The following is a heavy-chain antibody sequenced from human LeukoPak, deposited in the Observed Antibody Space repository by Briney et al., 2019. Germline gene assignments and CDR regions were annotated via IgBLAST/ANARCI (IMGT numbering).Heavy chain of an antibody. CDR3: ARDREYSSSGLVWFAA. J-gene: IGHJ5*01. CDR2: IYYSGST. Sequence: SETLSLTCTVSGGSVSGYYWSWIRQPPGKGLEWIGYIYYSGSTNYNPSLKSRVTISVDTSENQFSLKLTSVTAADTAVYYCARDREYSSSGLVWFAACGHAILVTVSS. V-gene: IGHV4-59*02. D-gene: IGHD6-6*01. CDR1: GGSVSGYY.